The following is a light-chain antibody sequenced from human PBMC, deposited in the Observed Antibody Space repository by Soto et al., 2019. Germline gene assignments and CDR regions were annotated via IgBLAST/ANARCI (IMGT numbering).Light chain of an antibody. CDR3: SSYTTSNTRQIV. CDR1: SSDVVGHNY. CDR2: DVS. V-gene: IGLV2-14*01. Sequence: QSALTQPASVSGSPGQSITISCTGTSSDVVGHNYVSWYQQHPGKAPKFMIYDVSNRPSGVSNRFSGSKSGNTASLTISGLQAEDEADYYCSSYTTSNTRQIVFGTGTKVTVL. J-gene: IGLJ1*01.